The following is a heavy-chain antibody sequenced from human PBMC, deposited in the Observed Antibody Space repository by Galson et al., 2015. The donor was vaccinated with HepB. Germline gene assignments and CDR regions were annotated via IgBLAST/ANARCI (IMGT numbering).Heavy chain of an antibody. CDR3: ARGQQVAY. CDR1: GFTFNIFW. Sequence: SLRLSCAASGFTFNIFWMNRVRQAPGKGLEWVATIKPDGSERYYVDSVKGRFTISRDNAKNSVYLQMSSLTAEDTAVYYCARGQQVAYWGQGTLVTVSS. D-gene: IGHD6-13*01. CDR2: IKPDGSER. V-gene: IGHV3-7*03. J-gene: IGHJ4*02.